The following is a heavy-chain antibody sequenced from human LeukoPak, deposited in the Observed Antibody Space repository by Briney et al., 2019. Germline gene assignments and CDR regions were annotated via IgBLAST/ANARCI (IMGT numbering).Heavy chain of an antibody. V-gene: IGHV4-39*07. D-gene: IGHD3-22*01. Sequence: PSETLSLTCTVSGGSMSSSSYYWGWIRQPPGKGLEWIGSIYHSGHSDYNPSLKSRATISVDTSKNQFSLKLSSVTAADTAVYYCARVDYCDSSGYHWPHCFDTWGQGTLVTVSS. CDR3: ARVDYCDSSGYHWPHCFDT. J-gene: IGHJ5*02. CDR1: GGSMSSSSYY. CDR2: IYHSGHS.